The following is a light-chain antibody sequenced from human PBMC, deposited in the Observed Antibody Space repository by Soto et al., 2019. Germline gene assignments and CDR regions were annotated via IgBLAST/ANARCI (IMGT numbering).Light chain of an antibody. CDR3: SSYAGSNNFVV. J-gene: IGLJ2*01. CDR1: SSDVGGYNY. V-gene: IGLV2-14*01. CDR2: EVS. Sequence: QSVLTQPASVSGSPGQSITISCTGTSSDVGGYNYVSWYQQDPGKAPKLMIYEVSNRAAGVSNRFSGSKPGNTASLTISGLQAEDEADYYCSSYAGSNNFVVFGGGTKVTVL.